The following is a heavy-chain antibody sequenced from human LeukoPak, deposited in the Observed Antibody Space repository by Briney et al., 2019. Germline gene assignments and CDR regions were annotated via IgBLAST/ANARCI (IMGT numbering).Heavy chain of an antibody. Sequence: SETLSLTCAVYGGSFSGYYWSWIRQPPGEGLEWIGEINHSGSTNYNPSLKSRVTISVDTSKNQFSLKLSSVTAADTAVYYCASLINCSGGSCIDYWGQGTLVTVSS. J-gene: IGHJ4*02. CDR1: GGSFSGYY. CDR2: INHSGST. CDR3: ASLINCSGGSCIDY. V-gene: IGHV4-34*01. D-gene: IGHD2-15*01.